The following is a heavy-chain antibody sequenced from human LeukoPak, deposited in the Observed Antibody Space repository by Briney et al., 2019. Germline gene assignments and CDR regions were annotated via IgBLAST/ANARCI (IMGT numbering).Heavy chain of an antibody. CDR1: GFTFDDYA. Sequence: GGSLRLSCAAPGFTFDDYAMHWVRQAPGKGLEWVSGISWNSGSISYADSVKGRFTISRDNAKNSLYLQMNSLRAEDTALYYCAKDSSGYYNYFDYWGQGTLVTVSS. V-gene: IGHV3-9*01. CDR3: AKDSSGYYNYFDY. CDR2: ISWNSGSI. J-gene: IGHJ4*02. D-gene: IGHD3-22*01.